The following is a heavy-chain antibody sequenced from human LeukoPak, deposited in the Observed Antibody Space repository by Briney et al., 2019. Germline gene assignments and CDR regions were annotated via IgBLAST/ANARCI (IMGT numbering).Heavy chain of an antibody. D-gene: IGHD4-17*01. CDR2: INPNSGGT. CDR3: ARDTSTVTPDAFDI. Sequence: ASVKVSCKASGYSFADYYMHWVRQAPGQGLEWMGWINPNSGGTNHAQKFQGRVTMTRDTSISTAYMELSRLRSDDTAVYYCARDTSTVTPDAFDIWGQGTMVTVSS. J-gene: IGHJ3*02. CDR1: GYSFADYY. V-gene: IGHV1-2*02.